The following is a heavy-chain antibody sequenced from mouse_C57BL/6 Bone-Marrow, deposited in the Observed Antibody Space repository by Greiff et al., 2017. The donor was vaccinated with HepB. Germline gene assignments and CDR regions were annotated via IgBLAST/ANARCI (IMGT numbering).Heavy chain of an antibody. CDR2: IDPSDSYT. CDR1: GYTFTSYW. J-gene: IGHJ4*01. V-gene: IGHV1-59*01. Sequence: VQLQQPGAELVRPGTSVKLSCKASGYTFTSYWMHWVKQRPGQGLEWIGVIDPSDSYTNYNQKFKGKATLTVNTSSSTAYMQRSSLTSEDSAVYYCARDELFYSNYPYAMDYWGQGTSVTVSS. D-gene: IGHD2-5*01. CDR3: ARDELFYSNYPYAMDY.